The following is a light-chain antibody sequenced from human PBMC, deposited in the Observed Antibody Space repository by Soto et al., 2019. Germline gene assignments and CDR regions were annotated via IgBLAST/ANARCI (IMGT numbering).Light chain of an antibody. CDR2: DVY. J-gene: IGLJ2*01. V-gene: IGLV2-8*01. CDR1: RSDIGGYNY. CDR3: SSYAVNNKVV. Sequence: QSVLTQPPSASGSLGQSVTISCTGTRSDIGGYNYVSWYLQYPGKAPKLMIYDVYKRPSRVPDRFSGSKSGNTASLTVSGLQAEDEADYYCSSYAVNNKVVFGGGTKLTVL.